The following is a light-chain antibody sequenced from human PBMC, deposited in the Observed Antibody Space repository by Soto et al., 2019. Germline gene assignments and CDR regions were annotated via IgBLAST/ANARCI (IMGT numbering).Light chain of an antibody. CDR2: DAS. CDR3: QQRSYLPRT. CDR1: QSVSSN. V-gene: IGKV3-11*01. Sequence: DIVMTMYTETLSVSPGERATLSCMASQSVSSNLAWYQQKPGQAPRLLIYDASNRATGIPARFSGSGFGTDFTLTISILEPEDFTVYCCQQRSYLPRTFGQGTMVDFK. J-gene: IGKJ1*01.